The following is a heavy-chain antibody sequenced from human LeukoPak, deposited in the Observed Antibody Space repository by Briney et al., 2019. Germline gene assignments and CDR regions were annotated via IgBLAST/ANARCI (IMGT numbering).Heavy chain of an antibody. CDR1: GFTFSSYA. V-gene: IGHV3-23*01. Sequence: PGGSLRLSCAASGFTFSSYAMSWVRQPPGKGLEWVSAISGSGGSEYYADSVKGRFTISRDNSKNTLYLQMNSLRAEDTAVYYCAKDLSQWLEYYFDFWGQGILVTVYS. CDR3: AKDLSQWLEYYFDF. J-gene: IGHJ4*02. D-gene: IGHD6-19*01. CDR2: ISGSGGSE.